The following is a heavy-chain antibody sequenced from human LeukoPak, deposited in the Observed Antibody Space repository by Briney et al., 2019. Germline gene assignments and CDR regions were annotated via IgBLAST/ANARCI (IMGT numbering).Heavy chain of an antibody. D-gene: IGHD2-21*02. J-gene: IGHJ4*02. CDR3: ARGRGVTYPRRPFDY. CDR1: GGSISSGDYY. CDR2: IYYSGST. Sequence: SQTLSLTCTVSGGSISSGDYYWSWIRQPPGKGLEWIGYIYYSGSTYYNPSLKSRVTISVDTSKNQFSLKLSSVTAADTAVYYCARGRGVTYPRRPFDYWGQGTLVTVSS. V-gene: IGHV4-30-4*01.